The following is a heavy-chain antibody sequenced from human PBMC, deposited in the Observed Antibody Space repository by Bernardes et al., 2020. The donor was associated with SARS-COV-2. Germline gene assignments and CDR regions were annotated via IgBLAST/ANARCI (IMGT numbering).Heavy chain of an antibody. Sequence: GGSLRLSCAASGFTFSTHWMHWVRQAPGKGLVWVSRINSDGSSPTYADSVKGRFTISRDNAKNTLYLQMNSLRAEDTAVYYCARGPNSANYYVEDYWGQGTLVTVSS. V-gene: IGHV3-74*01. CDR2: INSDGSSP. J-gene: IGHJ4*02. CDR3: ARGPNSANYYVEDY. D-gene: IGHD1-26*01. CDR1: GFTFSTHW.